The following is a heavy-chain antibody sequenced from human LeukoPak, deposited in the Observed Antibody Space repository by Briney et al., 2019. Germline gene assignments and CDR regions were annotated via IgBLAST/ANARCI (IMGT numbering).Heavy chain of an antibody. Sequence: PGGSLRLSCAASGFTFSTYAMHWVRQAPGKGLEYVSAISYNGGSTYYANSVKGRFTISRDDSKNTLYLQMGSLRAEDMAGYYCARRFSAQQAFVDVWGKGTTVTVSS. CDR3: ARRFSAQQAFVDV. CDR2: ISYNGGST. CDR1: GFTFSTYA. V-gene: IGHV3-64*01. D-gene: IGHD3-3*02. J-gene: IGHJ6*04.